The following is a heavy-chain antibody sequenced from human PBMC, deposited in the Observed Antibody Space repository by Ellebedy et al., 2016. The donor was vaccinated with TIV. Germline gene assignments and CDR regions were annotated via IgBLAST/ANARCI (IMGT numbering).Heavy chain of an antibody. CDR1: GFTVSSNY. CDR3: ARHDQFGRDYSYWFDP. D-gene: IGHD3-22*01. V-gene: IGHV3-11*04. CDR2: ISSSGSTI. J-gene: IGHJ5*02. Sequence: GGSLRLSCAASGFTVSSNYMSWVRQAPGKGLEWVSYISSSGSTIYYADSVKGRFTISRDNAENSLSPQMNSLRAEDTAVYYCARHDQFGRDYSYWFDPWGQGTLVTVSS.